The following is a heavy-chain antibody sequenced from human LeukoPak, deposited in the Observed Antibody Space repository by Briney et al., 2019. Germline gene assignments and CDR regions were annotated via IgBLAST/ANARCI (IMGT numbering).Heavy chain of an antibody. J-gene: IGHJ4*02. D-gene: IGHD2-8*01. V-gene: IGHV3-7*04. CDR3: ARAENGFDY. Sequence: GGSLRLSCAASGFTVSSKYMSWVRQAPGKGLEWVANINYDGSQTHYVDSVKGRFTISRDNTKNSLYLQMNSLRAEDTAVYYCARAENGFDYWGQGTLVAVSS. CDR1: GFTVSSKY. CDR2: INYDGSQT.